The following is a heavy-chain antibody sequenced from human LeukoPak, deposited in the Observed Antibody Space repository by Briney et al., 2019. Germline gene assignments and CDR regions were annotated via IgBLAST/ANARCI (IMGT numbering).Heavy chain of an antibody. CDR2: ISAYNGNT. Sequence: ASVKVSCKASGYTFTSYGISWVRQAPGQGLEWMGWISAYNGNTNYAQKLQGRVTMTTDTSTSTAYMELRSLRSDDMAVYYCARDLHDYGDYDPTFDYWGQGTLVTVSS. V-gene: IGHV1-18*03. CDR3: ARDLHDYGDYDPTFDY. J-gene: IGHJ4*02. CDR1: GYTFTSYG. D-gene: IGHD4-17*01.